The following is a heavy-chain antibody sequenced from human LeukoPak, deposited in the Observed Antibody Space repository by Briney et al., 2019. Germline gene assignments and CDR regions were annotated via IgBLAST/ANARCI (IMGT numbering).Heavy chain of an antibody. D-gene: IGHD6-25*01. CDR2: IYPDDSDT. V-gene: IGHV5-51*01. J-gene: IGHJ4*02. CDR1: EYSFPNYC. CDR3: ARQSPATEDFDY. Sequence: GESLKISCKHSEYSFPNYCVGWVRQMPGKGLEWMGIIYPDDSDTRYSPSFQGQVTISADKSISTAYLQWSSLKASDTAMYYCARQSPATEDFDYWGQGTLVTVSS.